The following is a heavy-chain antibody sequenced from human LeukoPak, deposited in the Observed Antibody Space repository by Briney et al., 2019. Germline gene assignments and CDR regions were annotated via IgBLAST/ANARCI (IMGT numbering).Heavy chain of an antibody. D-gene: IGHD2-8*02. CDR2: IRGDESKT. Sequence: GGSLRLYCAASGFTFSTYWMHWVRQAPGKGLVWVSGIRGDESKTTYADSVKGRFTISRDNAKNTLYLQMNSLRAEDTSVYYCARDTVSAFDYWGQGALVTVSS. J-gene: IGHJ4*02. CDR1: GFTFSTYW. CDR3: ARDTVSAFDY. V-gene: IGHV3-74*01.